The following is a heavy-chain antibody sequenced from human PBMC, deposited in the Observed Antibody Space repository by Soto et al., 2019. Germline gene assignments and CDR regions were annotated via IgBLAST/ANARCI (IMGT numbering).Heavy chain of an antibody. CDR1: CGSISSSNW. Sequence: PSETLSLTCAVSCGSISSSNWWSWVRQPPGKGLEWIGEIYHSGSTNYNPSLKSRVTISVDKSKNQFSLKLSSVTAADTAVYYCARDLPDSSGWYSSWFDPWGQGTLVTVSS. CDR2: IYHSGST. D-gene: IGHD6-19*01. V-gene: IGHV4-4*02. J-gene: IGHJ5*02. CDR3: ARDLPDSSGWYSSWFDP.